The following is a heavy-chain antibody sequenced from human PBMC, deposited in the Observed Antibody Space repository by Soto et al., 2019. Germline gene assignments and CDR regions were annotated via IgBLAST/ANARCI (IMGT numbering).Heavy chain of an antibody. Sequence: QVQLQESGPGLVKPSETLSLTCTVSGGSISSYYWSWIRQPPGKGLEWIGYIYYSGSTNYNPSLTSRVTISVDTSKNQFSLKLSSVTAADTAVYYCARLPPTVGATIDYWGQGTLVTVSS. V-gene: IGHV4-59*08. J-gene: IGHJ4*02. D-gene: IGHD1-26*01. CDR3: ARLPPTVGATIDY. CDR1: GGSISSYY. CDR2: IYYSGST.